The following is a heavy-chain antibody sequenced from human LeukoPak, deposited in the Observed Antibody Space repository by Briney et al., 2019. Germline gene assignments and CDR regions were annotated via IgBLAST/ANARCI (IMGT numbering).Heavy chain of an antibody. V-gene: IGHV3-23*01. J-gene: IGHJ4*02. CDR3: AKGSYYDSSGSFYFDY. D-gene: IGHD3-22*01. CDR2: ISGSGDNT. CDR1: EFTFSSYA. Sequence: GGSLRLSCAASEFTFSSYAMSWVRQAPGKGLEWFSGISGSGDNTYYADSVKGRFTISRDNSKNTLYVQVNSLGTEDTAAYYCAKGSYYDSSGSFYFDYWGQGTLVTVSS.